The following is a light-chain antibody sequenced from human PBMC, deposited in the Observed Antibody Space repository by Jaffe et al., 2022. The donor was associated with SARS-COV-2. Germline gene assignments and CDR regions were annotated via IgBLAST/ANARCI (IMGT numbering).Light chain of an antibody. CDR3: QSGDSSATYAHSSGSYVV. V-gene: IGLV3-25*03. CDR1: VLPKQY. Sequence: SYELTQPPSVSLSPGQTARITCSGDVLPKQYVYWYQQKPGQAPVLVMFKDSERPSGIPERFSGSSSGTTATLTISGVQAEDEADYYCQSGDSSATYAHSSGSYVVFGGGTKLSVL. J-gene: IGLJ2*01. CDR2: KDS.